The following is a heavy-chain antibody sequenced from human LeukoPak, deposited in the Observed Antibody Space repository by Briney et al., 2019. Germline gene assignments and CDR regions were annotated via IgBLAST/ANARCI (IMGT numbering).Heavy chain of an antibody. CDR2: INHSGST. CDR3: ARTLVVAAREPYFDY. Sequence: SETLSLTCAVYGGSFSGYYWSWIRQPPGKGLEWIGEINHSGSTNYNPSLKSRVTISVDTSKNQFSLKLSSVTAADTAIYYCARTLVVAAREPYFDYWGQGTLVTVSS. D-gene: IGHD2-15*01. CDR1: GGSFSGYY. V-gene: IGHV4-34*01. J-gene: IGHJ4*02.